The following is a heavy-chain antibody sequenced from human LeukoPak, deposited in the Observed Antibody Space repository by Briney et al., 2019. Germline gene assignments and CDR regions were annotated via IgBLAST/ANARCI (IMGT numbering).Heavy chain of an antibody. CDR1: GFTFSSNY. V-gene: IGHV3-66*01. D-gene: IGHD3-16*01. Sequence: PGGSLRLSCAASGFTFSSNYMSWVRQAPGKGLEWVSVIYSGGGTYYADSVKGRVTISRDKSKNTMYLQMNTLRAEDTAVYYCARDRNGGLDYWGQGTLVTVSS. CDR3: ARDRNGGLDY. J-gene: IGHJ4*02. CDR2: IYSGGGT.